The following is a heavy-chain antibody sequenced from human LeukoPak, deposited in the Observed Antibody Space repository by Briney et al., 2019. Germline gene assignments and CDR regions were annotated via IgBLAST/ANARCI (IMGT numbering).Heavy chain of an antibody. J-gene: IGHJ4*02. CDR2: ISGSGGST. CDR3: AKGWFGEPLDY. CDR1: GFTFSSYA. V-gene: IGHV3-23*01. D-gene: IGHD3-10*01. Sequence: AGSLRLSCAASGFTFSSYAMSWVRQAPGHGLEWVSAISGSGGSTYYADSVKGRFTISRDNSKNTLYLQMNSLRAEDTAVYYCAKGWFGEPLDYWGQGTLVTVSS.